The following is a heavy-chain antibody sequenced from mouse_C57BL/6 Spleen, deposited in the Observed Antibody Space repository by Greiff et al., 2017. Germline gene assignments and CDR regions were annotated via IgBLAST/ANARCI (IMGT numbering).Heavy chain of an antibody. D-gene: IGHD3-2*02. CDR3: ARDQEY. CDR2: ISYDGSN. J-gene: IGHJ2*01. V-gene: IGHV3-6*01. CDR1: GYSITSGYY. Sequence: EVKLEESGPGLVKPSQSLSLTCSVTGYSITSGYYWNWIRQFPGNKLEWMGYISYDGSNNYNPSLKNRISITRDTSKNQFFLKLNSVTTEDTATYYCARDQEYWGQGTTLTVSS.